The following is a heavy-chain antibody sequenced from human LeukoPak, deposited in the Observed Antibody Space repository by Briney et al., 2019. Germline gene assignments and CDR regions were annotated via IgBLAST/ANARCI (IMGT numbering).Heavy chain of an antibody. J-gene: IGHJ4*02. Sequence: SCKASGYTFTGYYMHWVRQAPGKGLEWVAAISYDGSYKYYADSVKDRFTISRDFSKNTLYLRMSSLRAEDTAVYYCAKTYSSGWWDLDFWGQGPLVSVSS. CDR2: ISYDGSYK. CDR3: AKTYSSGWWDLDF. V-gene: IGHV3-30*18. CDR1: GYTFTGYY. D-gene: IGHD6-19*01.